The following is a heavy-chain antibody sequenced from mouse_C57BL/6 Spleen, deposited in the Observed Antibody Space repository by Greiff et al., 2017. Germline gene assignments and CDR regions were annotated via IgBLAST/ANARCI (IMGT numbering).Heavy chain of an antibody. Sequence: VQLQQSGAELARPGASVKMSCKASGYTFTSYTMHWVKQRPGQGLEWIGYINPSSGYTKYNQKFKDKATLTADKSSSTAYMRLSSLTSEDSAVYYCAREDYYAMDYWGQGTSVTVSS. CDR1: GYTFTSYT. V-gene: IGHV1-4*01. J-gene: IGHJ4*01. CDR3: AREDYYAMDY. CDR2: INPSSGYT.